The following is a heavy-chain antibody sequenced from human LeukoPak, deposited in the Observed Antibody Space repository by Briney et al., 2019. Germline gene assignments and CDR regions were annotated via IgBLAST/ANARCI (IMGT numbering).Heavy chain of an antibody. CDR1: GGSISSYY. J-gene: IGHJ6*03. V-gene: IGHV4-4*07. CDR2: IYTSGST. Sequence: PSETLSLTCTVSGGSISSYYWSWIRQPAGKGLEWIGRIYTSGSTNSNPSLKSRVAISLDTSKNHFSLKLSSVTAADTAVYYCARAKKRSGRSRNFYLDVWGKGTTVTVSS. CDR3: ARAKKRSGRSRNFYLDV. D-gene: IGHD1-26*01.